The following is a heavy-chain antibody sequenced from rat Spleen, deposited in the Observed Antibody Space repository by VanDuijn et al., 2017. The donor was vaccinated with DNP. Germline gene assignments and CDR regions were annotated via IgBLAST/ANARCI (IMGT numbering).Heavy chain of an antibody. D-gene: IGHD1-11*01. CDR3: AKVEGYSEL. J-gene: IGHJ3*01. CDR1: GFTFSEYG. Sequence: EVELVESGGGLVQPGRSMKLSCAVSGFTFSEYGMAWVRQTPTKGLEWVASISYDGGRIYYRDSVKGRLTISRDNAKSTLYLQMDSLRSEDTATYYCAKVEGYSELGGQGTLVTVSS. CDR2: ISYDGGRI. V-gene: IGHV5-20*01.